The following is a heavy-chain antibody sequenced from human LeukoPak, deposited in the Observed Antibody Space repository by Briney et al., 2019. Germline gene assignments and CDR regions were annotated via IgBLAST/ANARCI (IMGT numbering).Heavy chain of an antibody. CDR2: IYSGGST. V-gene: IGHV3-53*01. CDR1: GFTVSSNY. D-gene: IGHD3-22*01. Sequence: GGSLRLSCAASGFTVSSNYMSWVRQAPGKGLEWVSVIYSGGSTYYADSVKGRFTISRDNSKNTLYLQMNSLRAEDTAVYYCARDGFSSGYPYDAFDIWGQGTMVTVCS. CDR3: ARDGFSSGYPYDAFDI. J-gene: IGHJ3*02.